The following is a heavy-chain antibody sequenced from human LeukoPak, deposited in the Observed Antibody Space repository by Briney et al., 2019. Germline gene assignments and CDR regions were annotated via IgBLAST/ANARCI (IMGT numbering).Heavy chain of an antibody. J-gene: IGHJ4*02. CDR1: GGSISSSSYY. D-gene: IGHD5-18*01. Sequence: PSGTLSLTCTVSGGSISSSSYYWGWIRQPPGKGLEWIGSIYYSGSTYYNPSLKSRVTISVDTSKNQFSLKLSSVTAADTAVYYCARSGYSYLAGIYYWGQGTLVTVSS. V-gene: IGHV4-39*01. CDR3: ARSGYSYLAGIYY. CDR2: IYYSGST.